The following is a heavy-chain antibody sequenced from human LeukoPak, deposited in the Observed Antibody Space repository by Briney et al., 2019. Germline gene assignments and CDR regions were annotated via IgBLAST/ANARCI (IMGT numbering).Heavy chain of an antibody. V-gene: IGHV5-51*01. CDR1: GYSFTSYW. J-gene: IGHJ4*02. Sequence: GESLKISCKGSGYSFTSYWIGWVRQMPGKGLEWMGIIYPGDSDTRYSPSFQGQVTISADKSISTAYLRWSSLKASDTAMYYCARVEMATTTGFDYWGQGTLVTVSS. CDR3: ARVEMATTTGFDY. D-gene: IGHD5-24*01. CDR2: IYPGDSDT.